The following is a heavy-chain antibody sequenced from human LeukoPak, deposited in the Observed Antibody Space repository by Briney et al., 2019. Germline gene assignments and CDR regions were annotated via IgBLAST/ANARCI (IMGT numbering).Heavy chain of an antibody. D-gene: IGHD3-10*01. CDR1: GGSISSSSYY. CDR3: ARDQYYGSGSYSGFDY. Sequence: PSETLSLTCTVSGGSISSSSYYWSWIRQPAGKGLEWIGRIYTSGSTNYNPSLKSRVTISVDTSKNQFSLKLSSVTAADTAVYYCARDQYYGSGSYSGFDYWGQGTLVTVSS. CDR2: IYTSGST. J-gene: IGHJ4*02. V-gene: IGHV4-61*02.